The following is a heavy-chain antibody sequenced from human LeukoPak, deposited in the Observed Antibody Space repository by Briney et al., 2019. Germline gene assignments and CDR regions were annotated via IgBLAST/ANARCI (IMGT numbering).Heavy chain of an antibody. J-gene: IGHJ5*02. CDR1: GDSISSYY. D-gene: IGHD2-2*01. CDR2: IYYSGST. CDR3: ATQYCSSTSCSYPFDP. Sequence: SETLSLTCTVSGDSISSYYWSWIRQPPGKGPEWIGYIYYSGSTNYNPSLKSRVTISVDTSKNQFSLKLSSVTAADTAVHYCATQYCSSTSCSYPFDPWGQGTLVTVSS. V-gene: IGHV4-59*01.